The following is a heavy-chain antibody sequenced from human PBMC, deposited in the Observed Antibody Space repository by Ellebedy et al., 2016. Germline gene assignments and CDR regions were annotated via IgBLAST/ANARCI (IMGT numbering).Heavy chain of an antibody. J-gene: IGHJ6*02. CDR1: GVSFSEYV. CDR3: ARGTGNWVFYGLDV. V-gene: IGHV3-33*01. CDR2: IWHYGRER. Sequence: GGSLRLXXAASGVSFSEYVMHWVRQARGKGLEWVAFIWHYGRERDYVHSVKGRFTISRDNSKKMLYLQMTSLRAEDTAVYYCARGTGNWVFYGLDVWGQGTTVTVSS. D-gene: IGHD1-1*01.